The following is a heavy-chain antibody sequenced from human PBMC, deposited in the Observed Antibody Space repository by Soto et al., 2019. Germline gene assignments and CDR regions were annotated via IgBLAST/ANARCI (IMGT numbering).Heavy chain of an antibody. Sequence: PGGSLRLSCAASGFTFDDYAMHWVRQAPGKGLEWVSGISWNSGSIGYADSVKGRFTISRDNAKNSLYLQMNSLRAEDTALYYCATEVAAPMARGWLDPWGQGTRVTAPQ. V-gene: IGHV3-9*01. CDR2: ISWNSGSI. CDR3: ATEVAAPMARGWLDP. J-gene: IGHJ5*02. D-gene: IGHD6-6*01. CDR1: GFTFDDYA.